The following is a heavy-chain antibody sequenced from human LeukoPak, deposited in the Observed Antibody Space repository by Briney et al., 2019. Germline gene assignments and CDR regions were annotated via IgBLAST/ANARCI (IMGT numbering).Heavy chain of an antibody. CDR1: GYSFTSYW. J-gene: IGHJ3*02. CDR2: VYPGDSDT. CDR3: ARMPPEDGYDAFDI. Sequence: GESLKISCETFGYSFTSYWIGWVRQMPGKGLEWMGIVYPGDSDTKYSPSFQGQVTISADKSISTAYLQWSSLKASDTAMYYCARMPPEDGYDAFDIWGQGTMVTVSS. D-gene: IGHD5-24*01. V-gene: IGHV5-51*01.